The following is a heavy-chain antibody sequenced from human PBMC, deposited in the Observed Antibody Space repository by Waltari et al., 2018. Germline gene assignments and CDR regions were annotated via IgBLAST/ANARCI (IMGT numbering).Heavy chain of an antibody. CDR3: ARGGRIAARPFDY. V-gene: IGHV4-34*01. CDR2: INHSGST. J-gene: IGHJ4*02. Sequence: QVQLQQWGAGLLTPSETLSLPCAVYGGSFSGYYWSCIRQPPGKGLEWIGEINHSGSTNYNPSLKSRVTISVDTSKNQFSLKLSSVTAADTAVYYCARGGRIAARPFDYWGQGTLVTVSS. CDR1: GGSFSGYY. D-gene: IGHD6-6*01.